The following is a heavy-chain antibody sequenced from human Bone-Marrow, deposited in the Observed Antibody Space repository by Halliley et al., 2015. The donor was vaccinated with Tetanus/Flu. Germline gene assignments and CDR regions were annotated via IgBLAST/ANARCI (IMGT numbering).Heavy chain of an antibody. Sequence: SLRLSCAASGFALSPHHMNWVRQAPEKGLEWVASISTNSRFIYYGDSMKGRFTVSRDNDNNLLYLHMDSLGVEDTAVYYCARGGLRQAGAFDTWGRGTMVIVSS. CDR3: ARGGLRQAGAFDT. J-gene: IGHJ3*02. CDR2: ISTNSRFI. V-gene: IGHV3-21*06. CDR1: GFALSPHH. D-gene: IGHD4-17*01.